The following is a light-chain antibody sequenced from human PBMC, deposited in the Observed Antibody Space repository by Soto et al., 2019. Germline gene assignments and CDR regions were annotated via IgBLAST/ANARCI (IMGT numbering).Light chain of an antibody. CDR2: DAS. J-gene: IGKJ1*01. V-gene: IGKV1-5*01. CDR1: QSISSW. CDR3: QQYNSYWT. Sequence: DIPMIQPPSTLSAYIGDIVTITCRASQSISSWLAWYQQKPGKAPKLLIYDASSLESGVPSRFSGSGSGTEFTLTISSLQPDDFATYYCQQYNSYWTFGQGTKVDI.